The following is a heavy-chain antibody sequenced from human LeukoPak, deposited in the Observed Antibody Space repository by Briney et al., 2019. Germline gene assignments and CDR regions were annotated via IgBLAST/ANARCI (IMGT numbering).Heavy chain of an antibody. V-gene: IGHV3-20*04. J-gene: IGHJ4*02. CDR2: IHWNGGST. CDR3: ARSMNIVVVPAAGIDY. D-gene: IGHD2-2*01. CDR1: GFTFDEYG. Sequence: GGSLRLSCAASGFTFDEYGMGWVRQAPGKGLEWVAGIHWNGGSTAYADSVKGRFTISRDNAKNSLYLQMNSLRAEDTAFYFCARSMNIVVVPAAGIDYWGQGTLVSVSS.